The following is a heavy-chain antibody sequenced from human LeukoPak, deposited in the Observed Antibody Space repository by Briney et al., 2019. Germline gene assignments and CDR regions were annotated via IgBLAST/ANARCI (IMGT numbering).Heavy chain of an antibody. V-gene: IGHV3-23*01. Sequence: GGSLRLSCAASGFSFSSYAMHWVRQAPGKGLEWVSAISGSGGSTYYADSVKGRFTISRDNSKYTLYLQVNSLRAEDTAVYYCAREYCSGTSCPKPYYYYYYMDVWGKGTTVTVSS. J-gene: IGHJ6*03. CDR3: AREYCSGTSCPKPYYYYYYMDV. CDR1: GFSFSSYA. D-gene: IGHD2-2*01. CDR2: ISGSGGST.